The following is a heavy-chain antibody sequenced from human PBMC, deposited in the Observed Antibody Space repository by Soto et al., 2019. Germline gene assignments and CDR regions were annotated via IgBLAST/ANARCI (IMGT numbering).Heavy chain of an antibody. Sequence: QVQLVESGGGVVQPGRSLRLSCAASGFTFSSYAMHWVRQAPGQGLEWVAVISYDGSNKYYADSVKGRFTISRDNSKNTLYLHMNSLRAEDTAVYYCARDWDVDTATAGGYWCQGTLVTVSS. D-gene: IGHD5-18*01. J-gene: IGHJ4*02. CDR1: GFTFSSYA. V-gene: IGHV3-30-3*01. CDR3: ARDWDVDTATAGGY. CDR2: ISYDGSNK.